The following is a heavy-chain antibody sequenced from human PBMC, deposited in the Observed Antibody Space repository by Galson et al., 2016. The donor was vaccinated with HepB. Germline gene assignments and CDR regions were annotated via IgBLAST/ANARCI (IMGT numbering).Heavy chain of an antibody. CDR1: GFTFSSYG. J-gene: IGHJ4*02. V-gene: IGHV3-30*18. CDR3: AKGGLAVRGPPDY. Sequence: SLRLSCAASGFTFSSYGMHWVRQAPGKGLEWVAVISYDGSNKYYADSVKGRFTISRDNSKNTLYLQMNSLRAEDTAVYYCAKGGLAVRGPPDYWGQGTLVTVSS. CDR2: ISYDGSNK. D-gene: IGHD3-10*01.